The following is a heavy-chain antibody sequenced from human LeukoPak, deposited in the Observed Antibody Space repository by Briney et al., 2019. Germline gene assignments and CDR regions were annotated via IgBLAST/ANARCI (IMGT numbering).Heavy chain of an antibody. CDR1: GDIFSSNNAA. D-gene: IGHD4-23*01. V-gene: IGHV6-1*01. CDR2: TYFRSKWYN. Sequence: SQTLSLTCALSGDIFSSNNAAWNWIRQSPSRGFEWLGRTYFRSKWYNDYAASVKSRITVNPDTSKNHFSLQLSSVTPEDTAVYYCARTYGGNCDYWGQGTLVTVSS. J-gene: IGHJ4*02. CDR3: ARTYGGNCDY.